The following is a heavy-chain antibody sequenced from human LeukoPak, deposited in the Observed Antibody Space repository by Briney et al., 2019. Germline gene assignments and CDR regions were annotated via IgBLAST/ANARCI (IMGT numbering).Heavy chain of an antibody. CDR2: IKSKTAGETT. D-gene: IGHD3-22*01. Sequence: GGSLRLSCAASGITFSNAWMSWVRQAPGKGLEWVGRIKSKTAGETTDYAAPVKGRFTISRDDSKNTLYLHMNSLKTEDTALYYCTTGLPLRGYHPDYWGQGTLVTVSS. CDR3: TTGLPLRGYHPDY. J-gene: IGHJ4*02. V-gene: IGHV3-15*01. CDR1: GITFSNAW.